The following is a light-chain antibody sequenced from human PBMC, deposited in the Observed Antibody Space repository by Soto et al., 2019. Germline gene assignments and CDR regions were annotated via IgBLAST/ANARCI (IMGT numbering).Light chain of an antibody. CDR1: QSVAKNY. CDR3: QLCSNSPLT. J-gene: IGKJ4*01. CDR2: DAS. V-gene: IGKV3-20*01. Sequence: EIVLTQSPGTLSLSPGERATLSCRASQSVAKNYLAWYQQKPGQAPRLLIHDASIRATGIPDRFSGSGSGTDFTLTISRLEPEDFAVYYCQLCSNSPLTFGGGTKVDIK.